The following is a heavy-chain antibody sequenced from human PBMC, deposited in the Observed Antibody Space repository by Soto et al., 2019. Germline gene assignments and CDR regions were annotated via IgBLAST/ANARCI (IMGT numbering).Heavy chain of an antibody. CDR3: ARVSTVTGTSGQADY. D-gene: IGHD1-20*01. CDR1: GFTFSYYY. V-gene: IGHV3-11*01. CDR2: ISSSGSTI. Sequence: GGSLRLSCAASGFTFSYYYMSWIRQAPGKGLEWVSYISSSGSTIYYADSVKGRFTISRDNAKNSLYLQMNSLRAEDTAVYYCARVSTVTGTSGQADYWGQGTLVTVSS. J-gene: IGHJ4*02.